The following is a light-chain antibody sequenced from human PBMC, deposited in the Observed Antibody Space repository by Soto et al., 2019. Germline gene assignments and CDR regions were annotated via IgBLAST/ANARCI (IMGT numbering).Light chain of an antibody. CDR2: GAS. CDR1: QSVIGNF. Sequence: EIMLTQSPGTLSLSPGERATLSCRASQSVIGNFLAWYQQRPGQAPRVLIYGASSRATGIPDRFSGSGSGTDFTLTISRLDPEDFAVYYCHQYGSSPRTFGQGTKVEIK. CDR3: HQYGSSPRT. V-gene: IGKV3-20*01. J-gene: IGKJ1*01.